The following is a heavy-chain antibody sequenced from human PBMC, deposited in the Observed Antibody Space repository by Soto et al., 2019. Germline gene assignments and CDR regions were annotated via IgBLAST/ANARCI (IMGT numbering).Heavy chain of an antibody. J-gene: IGHJ6*02. V-gene: IGHV3-23*01. CDR3: ARSSSSSSDYMDYYYYGMDV. Sequence: EVQLLESGGGLVQPGGSLRLSCAASGFAFNTYAMSWVRQAPGKGLEWVSAISGTGYSTYYADSVKGRFTISRDNSKNTLYLQMNSLRAEDTAVYYCARSSSSSSDYMDYYYYGMDVWGQGTTVTVSS. CDR1: GFAFNTYA. D-gene: IGHD2-2*01. CDR2: ISGTGYST.